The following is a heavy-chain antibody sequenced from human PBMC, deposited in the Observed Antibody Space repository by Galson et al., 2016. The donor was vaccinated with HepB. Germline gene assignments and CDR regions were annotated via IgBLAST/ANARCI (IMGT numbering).Heavy chain of an antibody. Sequence: SLRLSCAASGFTFSSYNMNWVRQAPGKGLEWVSSISRSSRHIYYADSVKGRFTISRDNAKNSLYLQMNSLRVEDTAVYFCARDREGTSGFSGDYDHYGMDVWGQGTTVTVSS. J-gene: IGHJ6*02. CDR1: GFTFSSYN. CDR2: ISRSSRHI. CDR3: ARDREGTSGFSGDYDHYGMDV. V-gene: IGHV3-21*01. D-gene: IGHD3-10*01.